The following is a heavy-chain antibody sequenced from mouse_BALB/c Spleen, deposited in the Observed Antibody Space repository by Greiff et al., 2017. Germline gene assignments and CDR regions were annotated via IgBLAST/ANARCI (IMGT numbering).Heavy chain of an antibody. CDR3: AREGDYGSSADAMDY. CDR2: LYPGDGST. V-gene: IGHV1S33*01. J-gene: IGHJ4*01. D-gene: IGHD1-1*01. CDR1: GYTFTSSD. Sequence: SGPELVKPGALVKISCTASGYTFTSSDINWVTQRPGQGLEWIGRLYPGDGSTKYNEKFQGKATLTADKSSSTAYMQLSSLTSENSAVYVGAREGDYGSSADAMDYWGQGTTVTGSA.